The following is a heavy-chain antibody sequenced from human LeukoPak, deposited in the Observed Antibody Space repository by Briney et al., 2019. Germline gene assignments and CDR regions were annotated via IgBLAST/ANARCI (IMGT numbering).Heavy chain of an antibody. CDR1: GFTFSSYA. V-gene: IGHV3-23*01. CDR2: ISGSGGST. CDR3: AKGQGPRIAAASGY. Sequence: GGSLRLSCAASGFTFSSYAMSWVRQAPGKGLEWVSAISGSGGSTYYADSVKGRFTISRDNSKNTLYLQMNSLRAEDTAVYYCAKGQGPRIAAASGYWGQGTLVTVSS. J-gene: IGHJ4*02. D-gene: IGHD6-13*01.